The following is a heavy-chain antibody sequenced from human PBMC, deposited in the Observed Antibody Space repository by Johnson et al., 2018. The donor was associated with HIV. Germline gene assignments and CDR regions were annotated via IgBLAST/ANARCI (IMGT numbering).Heavy chain of an antibody. CDR2: INWNGGST. V-gene: IGHV3-20*04. CDR1: GFTFDDYA. CDR3: ARDDPRSAFDI. J-gene: IGHJ3*02. Sequence: VQLVESGGGVVRPGGSLRLSCAASGFTFDDYAMSWVRQGPRKGLAWVSGINWNGGSTGYVDSVKGRFIISRDNAKNRLYLQMNNLGTEDTALYYCARDDPRSAFDIWGQGTMVTVSS.